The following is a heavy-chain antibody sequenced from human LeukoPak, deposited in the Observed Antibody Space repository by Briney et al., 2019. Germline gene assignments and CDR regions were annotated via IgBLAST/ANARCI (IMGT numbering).Heavy chain of an antibody. CDR2: INTKNGDT. V-gene: IGHV1-2*02. CDR3: ARGADGNWGY. Sequence: ASVKVSCKASGYTFTDYYMHWVRQAPGQGLEWMGWINTKNGDTSYAHKFQGRVTMTRDTSVSTAYMEMRRLTSDDTAVYYCARGADGNWGYWGQGTLVTVSS. J-gene: IGHJ4*02. D-gene: IGHD7-27*01. CDR1: GYTFTDYY.